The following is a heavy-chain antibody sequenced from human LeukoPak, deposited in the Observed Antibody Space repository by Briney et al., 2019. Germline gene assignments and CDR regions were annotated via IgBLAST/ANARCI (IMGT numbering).Heavy chain of an antibody. D-gene: IGHD3-3*01. CDR1: GGSFSGYY. V-gene: IGHV4-34*01. CDR2: INHSGST. Sequence: PSETLSLTCAVYGGSFSGYYWSWIRQPPGKGLEWIGEINHSGSTNYNPSLKSRVTISVDTSKNQFSLKLSSVTAADTAVYYCARDRPGRYDFWSGYSDYWGQGTLVTVSS. CDR3: ARDRPGRYDFWSGYSDY. J-gene: IGHJ4*02.